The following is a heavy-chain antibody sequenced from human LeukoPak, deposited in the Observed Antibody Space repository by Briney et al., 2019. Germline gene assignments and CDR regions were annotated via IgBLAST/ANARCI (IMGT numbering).Heavy chain of an antibody. CDR3: ARDSTRIQLWSYVAFDI. Sequence: PGGSLRLSCAASGFTFSSYSMNWVRQAPGKGLEWVSSISSSSSYIYYADSVKGRFTISRDNAKNSLYLQMNSLRAEDTAVYYCARDSTRIQLWSYVAFDIWGQGTMVTVSS. D-gene: IGHD5-18*01. J-gene: IGHJ3*02. CDR2: ISSSSSYI. CDR1: GFTFSSYS. V-gene: IGHV3-21*01.